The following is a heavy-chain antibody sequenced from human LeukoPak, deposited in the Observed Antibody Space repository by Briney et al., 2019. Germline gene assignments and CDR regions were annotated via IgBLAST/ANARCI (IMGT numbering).Heavy chain of an antibody. CDR2: ISAYNGNT. J-gene: IGHJ6*03. V-gene: IGHV1-18*01. CDR3: AKAGWEPPGYYYYYMDV. CDR1: GYTFTSYG. D-gene: IGHD1-26*01. Sequence: ASVKVSCKASGYTFTSYGISWVRQAPGQGLEWMGWISAYNGNTNYAQKLQGRVTMTTDTSTSTAYMELRSLRSDDTAVYYCAKAGWEPPGYYYYYMDVWGKGTTVTVSS.